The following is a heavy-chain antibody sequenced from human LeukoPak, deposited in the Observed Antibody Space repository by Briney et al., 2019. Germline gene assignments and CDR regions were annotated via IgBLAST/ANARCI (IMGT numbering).Heavy chain of an antibody. V-gene: IGHV3-48*03. CDR2: ISSSGSTR. D-gene: IGHD6-19*01. CDR3: AKDVSSGWYTEYFQH. Sequence: GGSLRLSCAASGFTFSSFEMTWVRQAPGKGLEWISYISSSGSTRYYADSVKGRFTISRDNAKNSLYLQMNSLRAEDTAVYYCAKDVSSGWYTEYFQHWGQGTLVTVSS. CDR1: GFTFSSFE. J-gene: IGHJ1*01.